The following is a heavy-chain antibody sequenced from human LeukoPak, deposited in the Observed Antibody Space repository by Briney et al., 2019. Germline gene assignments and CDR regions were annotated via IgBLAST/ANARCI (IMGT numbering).Heavy chain of an antibody. J-gene: IGHJ4*02. V-gene: IGHV3-9*01. CDR3: TKATTRRGPAARNDS. Sequence: GGSLRLSCAASGFIFDDFSMFWVRQAPGKGLEWVSSITWHGRSTAYADSVRGRFTISRDNAKNSLYLQMNSLRPEDTAFYYCTKATTRRGPAARNDSWGQGTLVTVSS. D-gene: IGHD6-13*01. CDR2: ITWHGRST. CDR1: GFIFDDFS.